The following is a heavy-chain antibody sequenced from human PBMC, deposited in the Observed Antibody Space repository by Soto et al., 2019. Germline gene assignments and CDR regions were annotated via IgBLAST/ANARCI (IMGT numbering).Heavy chain of an antibody. Sequence: QVQLVESGGGVVQPGRSLRLSCAASGFTFSSYAMHWVRQAPGKGLEWVAVISYDGSNKYYADSVKGRFTISRDNSKNTLYLQMNSLRAEDTAVYYCARDPEQQPAPVWGQGTTVTVSS. CDR1: GFTFSSYA. J-gene: IGHJ6*02. CDR2: ISYDGSNK. V-gene: IGHV3-30-3*01. CDR3: ARDPEQQPAPV. D-gene: IGHD6-13*01.